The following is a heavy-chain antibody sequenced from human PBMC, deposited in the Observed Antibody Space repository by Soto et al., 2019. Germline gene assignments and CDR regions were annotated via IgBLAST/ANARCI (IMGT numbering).Heavy chain of an antibody. CDR2: IYYSGST. V-gene: IGHV4-59*01. CDR1: GGSISSYY. Sequence: PSETLSLTCTVSGGSISSYYWSWIRQPPGKGLEWIGYIYYSGSTNYNPSLTSRVTISVDTHKNQSSLKLSSVTAADTAVYYCARVPYSSSSARFDPWGPGTMVTVS. J-gene: IGHJ5*02. CDR3: ARVPYSSSSARFDP. D-gene: IGHD6-13*01.